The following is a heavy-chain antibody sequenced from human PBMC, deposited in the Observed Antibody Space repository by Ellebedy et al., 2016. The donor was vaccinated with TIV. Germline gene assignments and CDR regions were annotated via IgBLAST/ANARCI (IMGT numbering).Heavy chain of an antibody. Sequence: MPSETLSLTCTVSGGSISSSSYSWTWIRQPPGKGLVWLGEINHSGSTSYNPSLKSGVTISVDTSKNQFSLKLSSVTAADTAVYYCARSSGWDRFDSWGQGTLVTVSA. CDR3: ARSSGWDRFDS. D-gene: IGHD6-19*01. CDR2: INHSGST. J-gene: IGHJ4*02. V-gene: IGHV4-39*07. CDR1: GGSISSSSYS.